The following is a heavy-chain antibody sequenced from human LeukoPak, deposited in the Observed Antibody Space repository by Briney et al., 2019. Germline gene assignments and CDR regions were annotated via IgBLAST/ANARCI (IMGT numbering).Heavy chain of an antibody. J-gene: IGHJ3*02. V-gene: IGHV3-74*01. D-gene: IGHD5-12*01. CDR3: ASLVAAHGASRAFDT. CDR2: INGEGSST. CDR1: GFTFSSYW. Sequence: GGSLRLSCAASGFTFSSYWMHWVRQAPGKGLVWVSRINGEGSSTTYADSVKGRFTISRDNAKNTLYLQMNSLRAEDTAVYYCASLVAAHGASRAFDTWGQGTMVTVSS.